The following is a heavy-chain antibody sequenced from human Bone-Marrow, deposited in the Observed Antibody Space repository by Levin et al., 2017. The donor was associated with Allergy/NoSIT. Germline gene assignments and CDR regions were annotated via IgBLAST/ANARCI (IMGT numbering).Heavy chain of an antibody. D-gene: IGHD6-13*01. CDR1: GGSISSDDYY. CDR3: ATGSKKYSSSWYVRY. J-gene: IGHJ4*02. Sequence: LRLSCTVSGGSISSDDYYWSWIRQPPGKGLEWIGYIYYTGSTYYNPSLKSRVTISVDTSKNQFSLRLSSVTAADTAVYYCATGSKKYSSSWYVRYWGQGTLVTVSS. V-gene: IGHV4-30-4*01. CDR2: IYYTGST.